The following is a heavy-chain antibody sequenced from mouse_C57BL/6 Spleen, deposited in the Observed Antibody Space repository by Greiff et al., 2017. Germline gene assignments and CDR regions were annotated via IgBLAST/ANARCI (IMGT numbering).Heavy chain of an antibody. CDR2: FYPGSGSI. CDR1: GYTFTEYT. CDR3: AKHERIRDPYYFDY. J-gene: IGHJ2*01. V-gene: IGHV1-62-2*01. D-gene: IGHD3-3*01. Sequence: QVQLQQSGAELVKPGASVKLSCKASGYTFTEYTIHWVKQRSGQGLEWIGWFYPGSGSIKYNEKFKDKGTLTAAKSSSTVYMELSRLTSEGSAVXFCAKHERIRDPYYFDYWGQGTTLTVSS.